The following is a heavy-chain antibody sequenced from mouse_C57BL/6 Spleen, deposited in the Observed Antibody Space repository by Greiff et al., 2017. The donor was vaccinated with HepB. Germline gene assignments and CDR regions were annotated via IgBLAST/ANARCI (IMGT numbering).Heavy chain of an antibody. CDR2: IDPENGDT. V-gene: IGHV14-4*01. CDR3: TVYSNYLAWFAY. J-gene: IGHJ3*01. Sequence: EVQRVESGAELVRPGASVKLSCTASGFNIKDDYMHWVKQRPEQGLEWIGWIDPENGDTEYASKFQGKATIPADTSSNTAYLQLSSLTSEDTAVYYCTVYSNYLAWFAYWGQGTLVTVSA. CDR1: GFNIKDDY. D-gene: IGHD2-5*01.